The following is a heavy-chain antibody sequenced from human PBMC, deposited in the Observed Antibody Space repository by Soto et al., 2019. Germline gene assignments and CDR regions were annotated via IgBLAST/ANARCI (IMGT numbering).Heavy chain of an antibody. CDR1: GVSVSTYG. CDR3: TRLYCSGGSCNLYFDS. D-gene: IGHD2-15*01. J-gene: IGHJ4*02. V-gene: IGHV3-21*01. Sequence: LWTGACGVSVSTYGMTWVRKATGKGLEWVSSISSSSDYIYADSVKGRFTISRYNAKNSLYLQINSLRPDDTAVYYCTRLYCSGGSCNLYFDSWGQGTLVTVSS. CDR2: ISSSSDYI.